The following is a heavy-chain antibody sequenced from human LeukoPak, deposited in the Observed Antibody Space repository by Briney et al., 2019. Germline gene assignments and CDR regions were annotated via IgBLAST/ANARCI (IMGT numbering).Heavy chain of an antibody. V-gene: IGHV4-4*07. CDR3: ARDYGDYPRDYFDY. Sequence: PSETLSLTCTVSGGSISSYYWSWIRQPAGKGLEWIGRIYTSGSTNYNPSLKSRVTMSVDTSKNQFSLKLSSVTPADTAVYYCARDYGDYPRDYFDYWGQGTLVTVSS. CDR1: GGSISSYY. CDR2: IYTSGST. J-gene: IGHJ4*02. D-gene: IGHD4-17*01.